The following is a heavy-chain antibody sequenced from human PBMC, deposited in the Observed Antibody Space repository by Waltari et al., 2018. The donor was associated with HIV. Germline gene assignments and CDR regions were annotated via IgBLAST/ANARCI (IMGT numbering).Heavy chain of an antibody. D-gene: IGHD2-15*01. V-gene: IGHV1-69*01. J-gene: IGHJ3*01. CDR1: GGGFSSYT. Sequence: QVQLVQSGAEMKMPESSVKVSCKASGGGFSSYTISWVRQAPGQGLEWMGVIIPKFGATNYAQKFQGRVTISADESTSTVYLGLTSLRPDDTAVFYCARGGCSGRTCYSKSFDLWGQGTRVTVSS. CDR3: ARGGCSGRTCYSKSFDL. CDR2: IIPKFGAT.